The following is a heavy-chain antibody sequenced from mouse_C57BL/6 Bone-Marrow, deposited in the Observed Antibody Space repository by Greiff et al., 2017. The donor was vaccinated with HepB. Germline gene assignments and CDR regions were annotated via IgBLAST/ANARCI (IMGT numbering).Heavy chain of an antibody. CDR3: ARHAPYYYGSSYGYFDV. CDR2: ISNGGGST. CDR1: GFTFSDYY. D-gene: IGHD1-1*01. Sequence: EVQGVESGGGLVQPGGSLKLSCAASGFTFSDYYMYWVRQTPEKRLEWVAYISNGGGSTYYPDTVKGRFTISRDNAKNTLYLQMSRLKSEDTAMYYCARHAPYYYGSSYGYFDVWGTGTTVTVSS. J-gene: IGHJ1*03. V-gene: IGHV5-12*01.